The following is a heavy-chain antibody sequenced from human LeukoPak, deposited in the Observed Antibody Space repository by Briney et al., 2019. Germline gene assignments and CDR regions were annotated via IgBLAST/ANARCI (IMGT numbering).Heavy chain of an antibody. J-gene: IGHJ4*02. CDR1: GDSISNY. CDR3: AREGSSGYYNLDY. D-gene: IGHD3-22*01. CDR2: IYYSGST. Sequence: PSETLSLTCTVSGDSISNYWSWIRQPPGKGLEGIGYIYYSGSTNYNPSLKSRVTISVDTSKNHFSLKLSSVTAADTAVYYCAREGSSGYYNLDYWGQGTLVTVSS. V-gene: IGHV4-59*01.